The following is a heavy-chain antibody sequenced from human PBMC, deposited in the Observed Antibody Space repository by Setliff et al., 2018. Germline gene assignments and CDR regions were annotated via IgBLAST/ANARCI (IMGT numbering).Heavy chain of an antibody. CDR1: GFTFSNYG. J-gene: IGHJ4*02. D-gene: IGHD2-15*01. CDR3: AKWCSGGSCYDY. CDR2: IRNDGSDK. V-gene: IGHV3-30*02. Sequence: GGSLRLSCAASGFTFSNYGMHWVRQAPGKGLEWVAFIRNDGSDKYYADSVKGRFTISRDNSKNTLYLQMNSLRAEDTAVYYCAKWCSGGSCYDYWGQGTLVTVSS.